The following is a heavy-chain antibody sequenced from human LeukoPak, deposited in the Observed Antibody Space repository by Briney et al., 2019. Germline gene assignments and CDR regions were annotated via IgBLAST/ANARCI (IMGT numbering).Heavy chain of an antibody. J-gene: IGHJ4*02. V-gene: IGHV3-9*01. CDR3: ASRWRVAGTQDY. CDR1: GFTFDDYA. D-gene: IGHD6-19*01. Sequence: GGSLRLSCAASGFTFDDYAMHWVRQAPGKGLEWVSGISWNSGSIGYADSVKGRFTISRDNAKNSLYLQMNSLRAEDTAVYYCASRWRVAGTQDYWGQGTLVTVSS. CDR2: ISWNSGSI.